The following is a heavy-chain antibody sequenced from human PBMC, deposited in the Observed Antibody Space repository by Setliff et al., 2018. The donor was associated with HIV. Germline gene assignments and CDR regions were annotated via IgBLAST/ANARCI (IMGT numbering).Heavy chain of an antibody. CDR2: INPNSGGT. V-gene: IGHV1-2*02. Sequence: GASVKVSCKASGYTFTGYYMHWVRQAPGQGLEWMGWINPNSGGTNYAQKFQGRVTMTRDTSISTAYMELSRLRSDDTAVYYCARGRIAVAGWRDFQHWGQGTLVTVSS. D-gene: IGHD6-19*01. J-gene: IGHJ1*01. CDR1: GYTFTGYY. CDR3: ARGRIAVAGWRDFQH.